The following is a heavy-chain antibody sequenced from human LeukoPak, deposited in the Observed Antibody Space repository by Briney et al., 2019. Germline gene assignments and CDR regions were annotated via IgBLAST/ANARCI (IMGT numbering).Heavy chain of an antibody. Sequence: SETLSLTCTVPGGSISSYYWSWIRQPPGKGLEWIGYIYYTGHASYNPSLKSRVTISVDTSKNQFSLKLNSVTAADTAVYYCARLIAAAGTLPDYWGQGALVTVSS. J-gene: IGHJ4*02. CDR2: IYYTGHA. CDR3: ARLIAAAGTLPDY. V-gene: IGHV4-59*01. D-gene: IGHD6-25*01. CDR1: GGSISSYY.